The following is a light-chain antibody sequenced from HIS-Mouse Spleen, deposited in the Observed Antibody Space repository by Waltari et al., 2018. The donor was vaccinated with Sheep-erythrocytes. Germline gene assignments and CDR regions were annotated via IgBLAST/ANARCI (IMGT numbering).Light chain of an antibody. CDR3: QAWDSSTVV. CDR1: KLGDKY. CDR2: QDS. J-gene: IGLJ2*01. V-gene: IGLV3-1*01. Sequence: SYELTQPPSVSVSPGQTASITCSGDKLGDKYACWCQQKPGQSPVLVIDQDSKRPSGIPGRFSGSNSGNTATLTISGTQAMDEADYYCQAWDSSTVVFGGGTKLTVL.